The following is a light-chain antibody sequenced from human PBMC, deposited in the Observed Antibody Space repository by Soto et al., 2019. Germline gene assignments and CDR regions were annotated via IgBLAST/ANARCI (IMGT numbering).Light chain of an antibody. J-gene: IGKJ5*01. CDR3: MQALQIPIT. Sequence: DIVMTRFPVSLPVTPGEPASISCKSSQSLLHSHGYNYMDWYLQKPGQSPQXXIYFGSYRASGVPDRFSGSGSGTDFTLRISRVEAEDFGIYYCMQALQIPITFGQGTRLEIK. CDR2: FGS. CDR1: QSLLHSHGYNY. V-gene: IGKV2-28*01.